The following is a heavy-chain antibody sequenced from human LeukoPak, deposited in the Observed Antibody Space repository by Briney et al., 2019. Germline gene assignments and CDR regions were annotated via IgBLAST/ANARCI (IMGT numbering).Heavy chain of an antibody. CDR2: IRSKANGYAT. V-gene: IGHV3-73*01. D-gene: IGHD4-17*01. Sequence: GGSLRLSCVASGFTFSGSAMHWVRQASGKGLEWVGRIRSKANGYATSYAASVEGRFTISRDDSKNTLYLQMNSLRAEDTAVYYCAKVFFGDQRDAFDIWGQGTMVTVSS. J-gene: IGHJ3*02. CDR3: AKVFFGDQRDAFDI. CDR1: GFTFSGSA.